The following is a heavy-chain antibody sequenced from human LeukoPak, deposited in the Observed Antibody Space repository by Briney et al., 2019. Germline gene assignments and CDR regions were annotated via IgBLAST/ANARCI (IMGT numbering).Heavy chain of an antibody. CDR2: ISGSGGST. CDR3: ASWKRGYSYGYHY. D-gene: IGHD5-18*01. Sequence: GGSLRLSCAASGFTFSSYAMSWVRQAPGKGLEWVSAISGSGGSTYYADSVKGRFTISRDNAKNSLYLQMNSLRDEDTAVYYCASWKRGYSYGYHYWGQGTLVTVSS. J-gene: IGHJ4*02. CDR1: GFTFSSYA. V-gene: IGHV3-23*01.